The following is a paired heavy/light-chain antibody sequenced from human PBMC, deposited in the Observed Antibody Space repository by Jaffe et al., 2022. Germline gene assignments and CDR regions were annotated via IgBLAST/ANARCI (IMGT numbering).Heavy chain of an antibody. CDR1: GGSISSGSYY. CDR3: ARVNYYGSGSYRDHYYYYYMDV. CDR2: IYTSGST. V-gene: IGHV4-61*02. J-gene: IGHJ6*03. Sequence: QVQLQESGPGLVKPSQTLSLTCTVSGGSISSGSYYWSWIRQPAGKGLEWIGRIYTSGSTNYNPSLKSRVTISVDTSKNQFSLKLSSVTAADTAVYYCARVNYYGSGSYRDHYYYYYMDVWGKGTTVTVSS. D-gene: IGHD3-10*01.
Light chain of an antibody. Sequence: QSVLTQPPSVSGAPGQRVTISCTGSSSNIGAGYDVHWYQHLPGTAPKLLIYGNSNRPSGVPDRFSGSKSGTSASLAITGLQAEDEADYYCQSYDSSLNVVFGGGTKLTVL. CDR2: GNS. J-gene: IGLJ2*01. V-gene: IGLV1-40*01. CDR3: QSYDSSLNVV. CDR1: SSNIGAGYD.